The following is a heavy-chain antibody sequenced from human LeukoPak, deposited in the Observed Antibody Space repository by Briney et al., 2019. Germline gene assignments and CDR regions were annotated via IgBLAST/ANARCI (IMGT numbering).Heavy chain of an antibody. D-gene: IGHD6-13*01. Sequence: SETLSLTCTVSGGSISSSSYYWGWIRQPPRKGLEGIGSIYYSGSTYYNPSLKSRVTISVDTSKNQFSLKLSSVTAADTAVYYCARRRIAAAGTYYYYYYYMDVWGKGTTVTVSS. J-gene: IGHJ6*03. CDR2: IYYSGST. CDR3: ARRRIAAAGTYYYYYYYMDV. CDR1: GGSISSSSYY. V-gene: IGHV4-39*01.